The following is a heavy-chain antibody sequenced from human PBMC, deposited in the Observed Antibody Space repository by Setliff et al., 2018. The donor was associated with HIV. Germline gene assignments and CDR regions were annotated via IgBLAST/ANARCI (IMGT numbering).Heavy chain of an antibody. CDR3: ARQGLTMNRGVPAPILYYFDY. CDR1: GGSISSGSYY. V-gene: IGHV4-61*09. Sequence: SETLSLTCTVSGGSISSGSYYWSWIRQPAGKGLEWIGHIHTSGSTYYNPSLKSRVTISVDTSKNHFSLRLSHVTATDTAVYYCARQGLTMNRGVPAPILYYFDYWGPGILVTVSS. CDR2: IHTSGST. D-gene: IGHD3-10*01. J-gene: IGHJ4*02.